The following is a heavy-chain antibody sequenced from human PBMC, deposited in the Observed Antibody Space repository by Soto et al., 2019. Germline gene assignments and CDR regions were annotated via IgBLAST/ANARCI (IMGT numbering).Heavy chain of an antibody. J-gene: IGHJ4*02. CDR3: VREDWPRFDS. V-gene: IGHV3-7*01. D-gene: IGHD2-21*01. Sequence: EVQLVESGGRLVQPGGSLRLSCAASGFMFRAYWMSWVRQDPGKGLEWVATISGGASDKFYVDSVKGRFTISRDDSKNTLYLQMNSLRDEDTAVYYCVREDWPRFDSWGQGTLVTVSS. CDR2: ISGGASDK. CDR1: GFMFRAYW.